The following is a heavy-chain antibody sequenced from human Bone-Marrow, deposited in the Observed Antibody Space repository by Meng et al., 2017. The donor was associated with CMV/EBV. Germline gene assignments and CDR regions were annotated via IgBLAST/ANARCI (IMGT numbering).Heavy chain of an antibody. CDR3: ARRLRHDYYYYGMDV. D-gene: IGHD5-12*01. Sequence: SSVKVSCKASGGTFSSFAFSWVRQAPGQGLEWMGEIIPIFGTANNVQKFQGRVKITADESTSTAYMELSRLRSEDTAVYYCARRLRHDYYYYGMDVWGQGTTVTVSS. J-gene: IGHJ6*02. CDR2: IIPIFGTA. V-gene: IGHV1-69*13. CDR1: GGTFSSFA.